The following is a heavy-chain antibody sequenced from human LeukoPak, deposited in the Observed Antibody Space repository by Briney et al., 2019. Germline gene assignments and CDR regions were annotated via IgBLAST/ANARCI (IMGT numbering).Heavy chain of an antibody. Sequence: GGALRLSCAASGFTFSSYSMNWVRQAPGKGLEWVSSISSSSSYIYYADSVKGRFTISRDNAKNSLYLQMNSLRAEDTAVYYCAGLGYCTNGVCPSYYYYYMDVWGKGTTVTVSS. CDR3: AGLGYCTNGVCPSYYYYYMDV. CDR1: GFTFSSYS. D-gene: IGHD2-8*01. J-gene: IGHJ6*03. V-gene: IGHV3-21*01. CDR2: ISSSSSYI.